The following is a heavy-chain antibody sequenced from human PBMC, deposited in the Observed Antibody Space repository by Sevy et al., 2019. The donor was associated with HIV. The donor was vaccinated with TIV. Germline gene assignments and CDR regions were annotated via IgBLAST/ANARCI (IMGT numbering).Heavy chain of an antibody. CDR1: GFTFSSYG. V-gene: IGHV3-30*02. Sequence: GGSLRLSCAASGFTFSSYGMHWVRQAPGKGLEWVAFIRYDGSNKYYADSVKGRFPISRDNSKNRLYLQMNSLRAEDTVVYYCAKIFPGGGTIYYYYFMDVWGKGTTVTVSS. CDR3: AKIFPGGGTIYYYYFMDV. CDR2: IRYDGSNK. J-gene: IGHJ6*03. D-gene: IGHD3-16*01.